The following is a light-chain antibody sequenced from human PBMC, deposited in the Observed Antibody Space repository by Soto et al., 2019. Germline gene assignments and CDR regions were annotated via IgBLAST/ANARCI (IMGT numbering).Light chain of an antibody. CDR2: GAS. V-gene: IGKV3-15*01. CDR3: QQYDKWPLT. J-gene: IGKJ4*01. CDR1: QSVSNK. Sequence: EIVMTQSSATLSVSPGERATLSCRASQSVSNKLAWYQQKVGQAPRLLIYGASTRAAGIPARFSGSGSGTEFTLTISSLQSEDFEVYYCQQYDKWPLTFGGGAKVEIK.